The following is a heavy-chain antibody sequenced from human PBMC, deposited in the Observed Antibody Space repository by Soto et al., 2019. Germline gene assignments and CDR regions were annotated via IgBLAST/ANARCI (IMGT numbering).Heavy chain of an antibody. V-gene: IGHV3-74*01. J-gene: IGHJ4*02. D-gene: IGHD5-18*01. CDR2: INADGTST. CDR1: GFTFSNSW. Sequence: LRLSCAASGFTFSNSWMHWVRQVSGKGLEWVSRINADGTSTSYADSVKGRFTISRDNAKNTLYLHVNSLRAEDTAVYYCARAREPEYSSAIFFDIWGQGALVTVSS. CDR3: ARAREPEYSSAIFFDI.